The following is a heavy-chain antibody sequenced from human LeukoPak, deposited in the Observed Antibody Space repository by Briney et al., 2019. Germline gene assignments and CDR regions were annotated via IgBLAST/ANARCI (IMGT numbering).Heavy chain of an antibody. J-gene: IGHJ4*02. CDR2: ISGSGGST. V-gene: IGHV3-23*01. CDR3: AKAPKYSGYDSYFDY. Sequence: GGSLRLSCAAPGFTFSSYAMSWVRQAPGKGLEWVSAISGSGGSTYYADSVKGRFTISRDNSKNTLYLQMNSLRAEDTAVYYCAKAPKYSGYDSYFDYWGQGTLVTVSS. D-gene: IGHD5-12*01. CDR1: GFTFSSYA.